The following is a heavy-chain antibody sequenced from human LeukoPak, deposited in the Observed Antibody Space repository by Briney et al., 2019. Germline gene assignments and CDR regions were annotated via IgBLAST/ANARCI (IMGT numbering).Heavy chain of an antibody. D-gene: IGHD3-3*01. J-gene: IGHJ4*02. V-gene: IGHV1-2*06. CDR2: LNPNSGGT. CDR1: RYTFTAYY. Sequence: ASVKVSCKXSRYTFTAYYMHWVQQAPGQGLEWMGRLNPNSGGTNYARKFQGRVTMTRDTSISTAYMELSRLIFDDTAVYYCAVFGTARMTSDYYFDFWGQGTLVTVSS. CDR3: AVFGTARMTSDYYFDF.